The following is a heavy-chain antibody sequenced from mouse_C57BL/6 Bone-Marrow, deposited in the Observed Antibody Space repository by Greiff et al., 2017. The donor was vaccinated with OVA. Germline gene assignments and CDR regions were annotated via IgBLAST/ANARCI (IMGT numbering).Heavy chain of an antibody. CDR1: GYTFTDHT. Sequence: VQLQQSDAELVKPGASVKISCKVSGYTFTDHTIHWMTPRPDQGLEWIGYICPRAGSSTYNEKFKGKAPLTADKSSSTAYMQLNSLTSEDSAVYFCARWSNYFDYWGQGTTLTVSS. CDR3: ARWSNYFDY. D-gene: IGHD5-1*01. J-gene: IGHJ2*01. V-gene: IGHV1-78*01. CDR2: ICPRAGSS.